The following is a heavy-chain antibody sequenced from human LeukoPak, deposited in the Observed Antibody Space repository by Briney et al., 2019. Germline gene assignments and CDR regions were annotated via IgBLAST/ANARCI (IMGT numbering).Heavy chain of an antibody. Sequence: GGSLRLSCAASGFTFSSYGMHWVRQAPGKGLEWVAFIRYDGSNKYYADSVKGRFTISRDNSKNTLYLQMNSLRAEDTAVYYCARTVVPAATYYFDYWGQGTLVTVSS. CDR2: IRYDGSNK. CDR3: ARTVVPAATYYFDY. D-gene: IGHD2-2*01. J-gene: IGHJ4*02. CDR1: GFTFSSYG. V-gene: IGHV3-30*02.